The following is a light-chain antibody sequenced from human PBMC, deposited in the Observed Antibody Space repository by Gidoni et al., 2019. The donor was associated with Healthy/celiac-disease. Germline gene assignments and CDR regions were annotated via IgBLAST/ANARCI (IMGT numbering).Light chain of an antibody. Sequence: DIVMTQPPATLSVSPGERATLSCRASQSVSSNLAWYQQKPVQTPRLLIYAASTRATGIPARFSGSGSGTEFTLTISSLQSEDFAVYYCQQYNNWPNTFGQGTKLEI. CDR2: AAS. J-gene: IGKJ2*01. V-gene: IGKV3-15*01. CDR1: QSVSSN. CDR3: QQYNNWPNT.